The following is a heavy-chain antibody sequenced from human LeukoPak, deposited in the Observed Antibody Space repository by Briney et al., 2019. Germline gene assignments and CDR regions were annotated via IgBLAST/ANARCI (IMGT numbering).Heavy chain of an antibody. CDR2: ISRTSSDI. CDR1: GFTFSHYS. Sequence: GGSLRLSCAASGFTFSHYSMDWVRQAPGKGLEWVSSISRTSSDIYYADSVKGRFTISRDNAKNSLYLQMNSLRAEDTAVYYCTRGVPDDYWGQGTLVTVSS. J-gene: IGHJ4*02. CDR3: TRGVPDDY. D-gene: IGHD1-14*01. V-gene: IGHV3-21*01.